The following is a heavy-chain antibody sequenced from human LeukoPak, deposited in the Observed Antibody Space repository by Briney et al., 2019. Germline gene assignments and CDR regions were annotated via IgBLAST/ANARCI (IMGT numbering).Heavy chain of an antibody. V-gene: IGHV3-23*01. Sequence: TGGSLRLSCAASGFTISTYGMSWVRQAPGKGLEWVSFISGGTTYYADALKGGVIIFRDNSKKTVSLQITSLRAEDTAVYYCAKSVYHSGNYWGQGTLVTVSS. CDR3: AKSVYHSGNY. D-gene: IGHD3-10*01. CDR1: GFTISTYG. CDR2: ISGGTT. J-gene: IGHJ4*02.